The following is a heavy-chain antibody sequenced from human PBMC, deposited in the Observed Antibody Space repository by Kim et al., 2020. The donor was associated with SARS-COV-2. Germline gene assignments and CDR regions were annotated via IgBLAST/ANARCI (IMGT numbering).Heavy chain of an antibody. CDR2: IYSGGST. Sequence: GGSLRLSCAASGFTVSSNYMSWVRQAPGKGLEWVSVIYSGGSTYYADSVKGRFTISRDNSKNTLYLQMNSLRAEDTAVYYCARDRRSVAGTPHWGQGTLVTVSS. V-gene: IGHV3-66*01. CDR1: GFTVSSNY. D-gene: IGHD6-19*01. J-gene: IGHJ4*02. CDR3: ARDRRSVAGTPH.